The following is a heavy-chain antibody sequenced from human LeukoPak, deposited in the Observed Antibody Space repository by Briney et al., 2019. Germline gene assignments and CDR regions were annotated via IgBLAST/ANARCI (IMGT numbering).Heavy chain of an antibody. D-gene: IGHD5-18*01. V-gene: IGHV4-4*07. J-gene: IGHJ4*02. Sequence: SETLSLTCTVSGDSFSSYHWTWIRQPAGKGLEWIGRIYTGGTTNYNPSLKSRVTMSIDTSRNQFSLKLGSVTAADTAVYYCARQRGYNYGYFDYWGQGTLVTVSS. CDR2: IYTGGTT. CDR1: GDSFSSYH. CDR3: ARQRGYNYGYFDY.